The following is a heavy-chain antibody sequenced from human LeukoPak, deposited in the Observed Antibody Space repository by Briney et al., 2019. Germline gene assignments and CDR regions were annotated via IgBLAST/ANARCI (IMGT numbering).Heavy chain of an antibody. CDR3: ARSQNYYGSGDY. CDR2: IYYTGKT. J-gene: IGHJ4*02. Sequence: SETLSLTCTVSGDSVSNGNYYWSWLRQPPGKALEWIGYIYYTGKTYYNPSLEGRVTILVDTSRNHFPVKLSSVTAADTAVYYCARSQNYYGSGDYWSQGTLVTVSS. CDR1: GDSVSNGNYY. D-gene: IGHD3-10*01. V-gene: IGHV4-61*03.